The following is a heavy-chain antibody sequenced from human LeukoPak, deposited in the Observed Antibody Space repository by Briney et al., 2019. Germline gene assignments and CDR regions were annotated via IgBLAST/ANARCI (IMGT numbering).Heavy chain of an antibody. CDR2: IKSKTDGGTT. J-gene: IGHJ6*02. D-gene: IGHD2-21*02. Sequence: GSLRLSCAASGFTFSNAWMSWVRQAPGKGLEWVGRIKSKTDGGTTDYAAPVKGRFTISRDDSKNTLYLQMNSLKTEDTAVYYCTTEGVVVTAMGSRHYYYGMDVWGQGTTVTVSS. CDR1: GFTFSNAW. V-gene: IGHV3-15*01. CDR3: TTEGVVVTAMGSRHYYYGMDV.